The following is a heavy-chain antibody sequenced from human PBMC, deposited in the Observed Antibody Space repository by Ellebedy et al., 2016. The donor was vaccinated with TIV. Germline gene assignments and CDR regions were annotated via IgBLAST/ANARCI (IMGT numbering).Heavy chain of an antibody. CDR2: IKQDGSEK. V-gene: IGHV3-7*03. Sequence: GESLKISCAASGFTFSSNWMSWVRQTPGKGLEWVAYIKQDGSEKYYVDSVKGRFTISRDNAKNSLYLQMNSLRAEDTAVYYCARDPNSPGDTGYGDYWGQGVVVTVST. D-gene: IGHD5-12*01. CDR1: GFTFSSNW. CDR3: ARDPNSPGDTGYGDY. J-gene: IGHJ4*02.